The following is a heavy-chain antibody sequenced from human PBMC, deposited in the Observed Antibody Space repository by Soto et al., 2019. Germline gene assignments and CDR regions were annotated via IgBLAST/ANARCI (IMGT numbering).Heavy chain of an antibody. CDR1: GYTFTNYA. J-gene: IGHJ4*02. D-gene: IGHD2-2*01. Sequence: WASVKVSCKASGYTFTNYAMHWVRQAPGQRLEWMGWIIAFNGNTKYSQKFQGRVTITRDTSASTAYMELRSLRSADTAVYYCASEGYCSTTSCFDXWGQGTLVTVSX. CDR3: ASEGYCSTTSCFDX. V-gene: IGHV1-3*01. CDR2: IIAFNGNT.